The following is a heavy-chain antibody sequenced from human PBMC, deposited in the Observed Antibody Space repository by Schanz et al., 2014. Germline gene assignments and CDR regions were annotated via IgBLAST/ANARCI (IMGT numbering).Heavy chain of an antibody. V-gene: IGHV3-11*06. CDR3: VRERTNYGGNSYFFDH. CDR1: GFVFGDYY. D-gene: IGHD2-21*02. CDR2: ISDSGTYT. Sequence: QVQVVQSGGGLVKPGGSLRLSCAASGFVFGDYYMTWIRQAPGKGLEWLSYISDSGTYTNYADSVKGRFTISRDNAKNSVYLQMNGLRVEDTAVYYCVRERTNYGGNSYFFDHWGQGTLVNVSS. J-gene: IGHJ4*02.